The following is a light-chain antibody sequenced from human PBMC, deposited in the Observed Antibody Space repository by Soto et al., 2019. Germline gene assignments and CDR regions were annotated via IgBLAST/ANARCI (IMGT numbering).Light chain of an antibody. V-gene: IGKV3-11*01. J-gene: IGKJ4*01. CDR3: QQHSSWHPLT. CDR2: DAS. Sequence: EIVLTQSPATLSLSPGERATLSCRASQSVRTYLAWYQQKPGQAPRLLIYDASNRATGIPARFSGSGSGTDFTLTICSLEPEDFAVYYCQQHSSWHPLTVGGGTKVAIK. CDR1: QSVRTY.